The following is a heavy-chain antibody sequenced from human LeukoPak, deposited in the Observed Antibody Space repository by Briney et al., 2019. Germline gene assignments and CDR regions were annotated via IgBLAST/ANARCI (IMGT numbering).Heavy chain of an antibody. CDR1: GYTFTSYG. CDR3: ARGLPPRRLYDSNGYYSYYFDY. Sequence: ASVKVSCKASGYTFTSYGISWVRQAPGQGLEWMGWISAYNGNTNYAQKLQGRVTMTTDTSTSTAYMALRSLRSDDTAVYYCARGLPPRRLYDSNGYYSYYFDYWGQGTLVTVSS. D-gene: IGHD3-22*01. CDR2: ISAYNGNT. J-gene: IGHJ4*02. V-gene: IGHV1-18*01.